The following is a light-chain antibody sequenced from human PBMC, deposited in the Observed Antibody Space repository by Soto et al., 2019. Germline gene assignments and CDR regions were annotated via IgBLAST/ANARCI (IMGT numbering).Light chain of an antibody. CDR2: EVT. Sequence: QSVLTQHASVSGSPGQSITISCAGCSSDVGGYKYVSWYQQLPGNAPKLIIYEVTIRPSGVSNRFSGSKSGNTASLTISGLQAEDEADYYCSSYSSSSISYVFGTGTKVTVL. V-gene: IGLV2-14*01. CDR1: SSDVGGYKY. CDR3: SSYSSSSISYV. J-gene: IGLJ1*01.